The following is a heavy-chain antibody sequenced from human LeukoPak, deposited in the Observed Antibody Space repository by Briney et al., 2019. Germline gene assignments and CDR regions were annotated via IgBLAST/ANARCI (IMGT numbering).Heavy chain of an antibody. Sequence: GESLRISCKGSGYSFTSYWISWVRQMPGKGLEWMGRIDPSDSYTNYSPSFQGHVTISADKSISTAYLQWSSLKASDTAMYYCATHVLLWFGARGYYYGMDVWGKGTTVTVSS. CDR3: ATHVLLWFGARGYYYGMDV. V-gene: IGHV5-10-1*01. CDR1: GYSFTSYW. CDR2: IDPSDSYT. D-gene: IGHD3-10*01. J-gene: IGHJ6*04.